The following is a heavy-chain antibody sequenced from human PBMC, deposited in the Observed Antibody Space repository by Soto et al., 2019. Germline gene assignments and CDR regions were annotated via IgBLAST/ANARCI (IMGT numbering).Heavy chain of an antibody. D-gene: IGHD4-17*01. CDR2: IDYRGST. CDR1: GGSISSGGYY. J-gene: IGHJ4*02. Sequence: QVQLQESVPGLVKPSQTLSLTCTVSGGSISSGGYYWSWIRQHPGKGLEWIGYIDYRGSTYYNPSLKSRVTISVYTSKNQCYLKLSSVTAADTAVYYCARGAVTTSIAVDYWGQGTLVTVYS. CDR3: ARGAVTTSIAVDY. V-gene: IGHV4-31*03.